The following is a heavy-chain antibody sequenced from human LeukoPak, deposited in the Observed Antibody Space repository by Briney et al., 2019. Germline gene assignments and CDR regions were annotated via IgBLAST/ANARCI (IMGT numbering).Heavy chain of an antibody. J-gene: IGHJ5*02. CDR3: ANYGSGSYRFDP. V-gene: IGHV4-31*03. Sequence: SETLSLTCTVSGGSISSGGYYWSWIRQHPGKGLEWIGYIYYSGSTYYNPSLKSRVTISVDTSKNQFSLKLSSVTAADTAVYYCANYGSGSYRFDPWGQGTLVTVSS. CDR1: GGSISSGGYY. CDR2: IYYSGST. D-gene: IGHD3-10*01.